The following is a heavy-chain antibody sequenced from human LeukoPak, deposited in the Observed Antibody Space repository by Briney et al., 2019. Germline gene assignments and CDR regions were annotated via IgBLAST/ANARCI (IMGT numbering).Heavy chain of an antibody. Sequence: AGGSLRLSCAASGFTFSSYAMHWVRQAPGKGLEWVAVTSYDGSNKYYADSVKGRFTISRDNARNTLSLHMISLRAEDTAVYFCVRDGDAYNFDFWGQGVLVTVSS. CDR1: GFTFSSYA. D-gene: IGHD5-24*01. CDR3: VRDGDAYNFDF. J-gene: IGHJ4*02. CDR2: TSYDGSNK. V-gene: IGHV3-30*04.